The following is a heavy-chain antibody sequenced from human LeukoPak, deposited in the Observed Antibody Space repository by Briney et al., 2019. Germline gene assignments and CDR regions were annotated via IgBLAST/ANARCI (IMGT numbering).Heavy chain of an antibody. D-gene: IGHD5-12*01. V-gene: IGHV1-69*01. J-gene: IGHJ3*02. CDR1: GGTFSSYA. Sequence: SVKVSCKASGGTFSSYAISWVRQAPGQGLEWMGGIIPIFGTANYAQKFQGRVTITADEATNKAYMELRSLRSDDTAVYYCARGVSKGWVWWLRSDAFYILGQGTKVTVSS. CDR2: IIPIFGTA. CDR3: ARGVSKGWVWWLRSDAFYI.